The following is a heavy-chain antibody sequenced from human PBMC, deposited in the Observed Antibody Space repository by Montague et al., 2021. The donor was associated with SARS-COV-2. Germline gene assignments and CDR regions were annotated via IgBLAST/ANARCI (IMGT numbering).Heavy chain of an antibody. CDR2: ISDSCST. Sequence: SETLSLTCTVSGGSISSFYWSWFRQPPGKGLEWVGYISDSCSTNYNPSLTIRITVSVDTSKYQFSLKVNSVSAADTAVYYYEGHYNATLPSVYWGQGTLVTVSS. J-gene: IGHJ4*02. V-gene: IGHV4-59*08. D-gene: IGHD2-15*01. CDR3: EGHYNATLPSVY. CDR1: GGSISSFY.